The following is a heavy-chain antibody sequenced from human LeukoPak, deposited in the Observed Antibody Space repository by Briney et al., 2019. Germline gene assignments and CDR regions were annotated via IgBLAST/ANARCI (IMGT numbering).Heavy chain of an antibody. D-gene: IGHD6-13*01. CDR1: GFTFSDYY. J-gene: IGHJ6*02. CDR3: ARDLRYSSSWYGNYYGMDV. Sequence: GGSLRLSCAASGFTFSDYYMSWIRQAPGKGREWVSYISSSGSTIYYADSVKGRFTISRDNAKNSLYLQMNSLRAEDTAVYYCARDLRYSSSWYGNYYGMDVWGQGTTVTVSS. V-gene: IGHV3-11*01. CDR2: ISSSGSTI.